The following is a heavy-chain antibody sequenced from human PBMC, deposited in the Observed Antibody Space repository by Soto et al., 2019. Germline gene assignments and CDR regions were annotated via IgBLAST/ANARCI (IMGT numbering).Heavy chain of an antibody. D-gene: IGHD3-22*01. CDR3: AKGHTASYYYDSLGHFDY. CDR2: ISGSGGST. CDR1: GFTFSSYA. Sequence: PXGSLRLSCAASGFTFSSYAMSWVRQAPGKGLEWVSAISGSGGSTYYADSVKGRFTISRDNSKNTLYLQMNSLRAEDTAVYYCAKGHTASYYYDSLGHFDYWGQGTLVTVSS. J-gene: IGHJ4*02. V-gene: IGHV3-23*01.